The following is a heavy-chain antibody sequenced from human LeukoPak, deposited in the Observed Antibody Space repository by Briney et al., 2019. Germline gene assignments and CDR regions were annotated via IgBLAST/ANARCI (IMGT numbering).Heavy chain of an antibody. V-gene: IGHV4-59*01. CDR2: IYYSGST. J-gene: IGHJ4*02. CDR3: ARSHSVWTSFDY. CDR1: GGSISSNY. Sequence: SETLSLTCTVSGGSISSNYWSWLRQPPGKGLEWIGYIYYSGSTNYNPSLKSRVTISVDTSKNQFSLKLNSVTAADTAVYYCARSHSVWTSFDYWGQGTLVTVSS. D-gene: IGHD3/OR15-3a*01.